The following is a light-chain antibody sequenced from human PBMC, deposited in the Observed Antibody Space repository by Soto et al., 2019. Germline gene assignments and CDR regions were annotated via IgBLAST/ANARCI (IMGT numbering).Light chain of an antibody. V-gene: IGKV1-12*01. CDR3: QQANIFPIS. Sequence: DIRMTQSPSSVSAVVGDTVTXTCRASQGLRFLAWYQQKPGKAPRLLIYEATNLQSGVPPRFSGSGSGTDFTLTISSLQPEDFATYFSQQANIFPISFVQGTRMEI. J-gene: IGKJ5*01. CDR1: QGLRF. CDR2: EAT.